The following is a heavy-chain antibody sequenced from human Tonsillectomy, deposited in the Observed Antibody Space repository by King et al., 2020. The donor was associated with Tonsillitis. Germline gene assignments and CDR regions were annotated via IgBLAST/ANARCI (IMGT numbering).Heavy chain of an antibody. CDR2: IAHDGTYQ. D-gene: IGHD2-15*01. CDR1: GFIFSAHA. J-gene: IGHJ1*01. CDR3: VGEVGVRDFQH. V-gene: IGHV3-30-3*01. Sequence: VQLVESGGGVVQPERSLRLSCAASGFIFSAHAMHWVRQAPGKGLEWLAVIAHDGTYQAYADSVKGRFTISRDNSKNTLYLQMNSLRPDDPAIFYCVGEVGVRDFQHWGQGTLVTVSS.